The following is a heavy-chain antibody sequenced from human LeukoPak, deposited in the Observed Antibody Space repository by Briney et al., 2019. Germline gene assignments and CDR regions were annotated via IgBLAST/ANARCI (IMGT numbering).Heavy chain of an antibody. Sequence: GGSLRLSCAASGFTFDDFAMHWVRHAPGKGLEWVSLTSWGGQTTYYAASVRGRFTISLDNSKNSLYLQMNSLTTDDTAFYYCTRDTDFGSATKYFDHWGQGTLVSVSS. CDR2: TSWGGQTT. V-gene: IGHV3-43*01. J-gene: IGHJ4*02. D-gene: IGHD3-10*01. CDR1: GFTFDDFA. CDR3: TRDTDFGSATKYFDH.